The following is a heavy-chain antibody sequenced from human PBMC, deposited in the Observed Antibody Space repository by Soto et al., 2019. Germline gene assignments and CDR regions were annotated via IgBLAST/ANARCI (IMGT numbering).Heavy chain of an antibody. CDR1: GYTFINYG. J-gene: IGHJ4*02. CDR2: ISTFNGNT. D-gene: IGHD6-19*01. CDR3: TTENTGTRPTVALDF. V-gene: IGHV1-18*04. Sequence: QVQLVQSGGEVKKPGASVKVSCKTSGYTFINYGITRVRQAPGQGLEWMGWISTFNGNTNYAQKFQGRVTMTRDTSTTTAYMELRTLRSDDTAMYYCTTENTGTRPTVALDFWGQGTLVTVSS.